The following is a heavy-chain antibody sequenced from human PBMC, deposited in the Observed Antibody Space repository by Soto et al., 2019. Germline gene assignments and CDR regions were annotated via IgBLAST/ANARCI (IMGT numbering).Heavy chain of an antibody. J-gene: IGHJ4*02. CDR1: GFTLSDYG. CDR3: AKDRRDGEYNSVYDF. Sequence: QVQLVESGGGVVQPGRSLRLSCAASGFTLSDYGMHWVRQAPGKGLEWVAMISHDGTTKYWADSEKGRFTISRDNSKNALYLQMNSLRAEDTAVYYCAKDRRDGEYNSVYDFWGQVALVTVSS. V-gene: IGHV3-30*18. D-gene: IGHD1-1*01. CDR2: ISHDGTTK.